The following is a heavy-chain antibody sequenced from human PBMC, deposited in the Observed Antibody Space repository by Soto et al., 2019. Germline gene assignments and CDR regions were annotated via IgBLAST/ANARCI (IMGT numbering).Heavy chain of an antibody. D-gene: IGHD3-10*01. CDR1: GGSISSSSYY. Sequence: PSETLSLTCTVSGGSISSSSYYWGWIRQPPGKGLEWIGSIYYSGSTYYNPSLKSRVTISVDTSKNQFSLKLSSVTAADTAVYYCARNYGSGSPAFDYWGQGTLVTV. CDR2: IYYSGST. CDR3: ARNYGSGSPAFDY. V-gene: IGHV4-39*01. J-gene: IGHJ4*02.